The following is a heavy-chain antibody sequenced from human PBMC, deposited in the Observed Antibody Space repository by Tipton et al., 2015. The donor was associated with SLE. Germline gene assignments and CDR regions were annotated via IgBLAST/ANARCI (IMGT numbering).Heavy chain of an antibody. CDR2: IHHSGST. D-gene: IGHD2-2*02. J-gene: IGHJ4*02. Sequence: TLSLTCAVSGYSIRSGYFWGWIRQPPGKGLEWIGNIHHSGSTYYNSSLKSRVTISVGTSKNQFSLKLNSVTAADTAVYYCARGYCSSATCYTGPSGFDYWGQGTLVSVSS. V-gene: IGHV4-38-2*01. CDR1: GYSIRSGYF. CDR3: ARGYCSSATCYTGPSGFDY.